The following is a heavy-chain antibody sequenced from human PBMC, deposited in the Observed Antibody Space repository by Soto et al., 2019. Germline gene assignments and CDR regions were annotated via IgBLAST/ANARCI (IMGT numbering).Heavy chain of an antibody. V-gene: IGHV3-53*04. D-gene: IGHD3-9*01. CDR3: ARVRYFDWPTLVYYMDV. CDR1: GFTVSSDY. CDR2: IYSGGST. J-gene: IGHJ6*03. Sequence: GGSLRLSCAASGFTVSSDYMSWVRQAPGKGLEWVSVIYSGGSTYYADSVKGRFTISRHNSKNTLYLQMNSLRAEDTAVYYCARVRYFDWPTLVYYMDVWGKGTTVTVSS.